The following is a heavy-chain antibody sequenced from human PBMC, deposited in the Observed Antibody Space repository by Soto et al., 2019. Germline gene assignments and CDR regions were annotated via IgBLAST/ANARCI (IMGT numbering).Heavy chain of an antibody. D-gene: IGHD3-10*01. CDR3: ARDIMVRGVVYYSYYYGMDV. Sequence: EVQLVESGGGLVQPWGSLRLSCAVSGFTFRNYWMHWVRQAPGKGLVWVSRINSDGSTISYADSVKGRFTISRDNAKNTLYLQMNSLRAEDTAVYYCARDIMVRGVVYYSYYYGMDVWGQGTTVTVSS. V-gene: IGHV3-74*01. CDR1: GFTFRNYW. CDR2: INSDGSTI. J-gene: IGHJ6*02.